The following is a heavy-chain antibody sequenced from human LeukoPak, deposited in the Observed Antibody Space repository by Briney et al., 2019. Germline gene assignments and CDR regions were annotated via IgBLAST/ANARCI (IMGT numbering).Heavy chain of an antibody. CDR3: ARGVPGSYTPRGYFDY. Sequence: SETLSLTCTVSGGSISSSSYYWGWIRQPPGKGLEWIGNIYHSGNTYYNSSLKSRVTISVDTSKNQFSLKLTSVTAADTAVYYCARGVPGSYTPRGYFDYWGQGTLVTVSS. D-gene: IGHD1-26*01. CDR2: IYHSGNT. CDR1: GGSISSSSYY. V-gene: IGHV4-39*07. J-gene: IGHJ4*02.